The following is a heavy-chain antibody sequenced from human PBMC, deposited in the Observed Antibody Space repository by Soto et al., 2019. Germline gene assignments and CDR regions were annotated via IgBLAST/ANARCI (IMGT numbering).Heavy chain of an antibody. CDR3: ARVGYGNVYGMDV. J-gene: IGHJ6*02. CDR2: INPNRGGT. Sequence: QVQLVQSGAEVKKPGASVKVSCKASGYTFTGYYMHWVRQAPGQGLEWMGWINPNRGGTNYAQKLQGWVTMTRDTSISTAYMELSRLRSDDTAVYYCARVGYGNVYGMDVWGQGTTVTVSS. V-gene: IGHV1-2*04. D-gene: IGHD5-18*01. CDR1: GYTFTGYY.